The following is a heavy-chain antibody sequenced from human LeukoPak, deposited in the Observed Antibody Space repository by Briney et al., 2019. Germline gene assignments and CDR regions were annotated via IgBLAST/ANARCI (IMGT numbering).Heavy chain of an antibody. CDR3: ACPPYAFDI. CDR2: INPSGGST. J-gene: IGHJ3*02. Sequence: GASVKVSCKASGYTFTTYYIHWVRQAPGQGLEWMALINPSGGSTHYAQRFQGRVTVTRDTSTSTVYMELTSLRSEDTAVYYCACPPYAFDIWGQGTMVTVSS. CDR1: GYTFTTYY. V-gene: IGHV1-46*01.